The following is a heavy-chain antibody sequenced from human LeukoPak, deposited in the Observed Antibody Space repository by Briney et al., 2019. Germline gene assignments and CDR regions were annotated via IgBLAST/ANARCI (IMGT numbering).Heavy chain of an antibody. V-gene: IGHV3-23*01. CDR3: AKVPVAGIFMLDY. J-gene: IGHJ4*02. D-gene: IGHD6-19*01. CDR1: GFTFSDYG. CDR2: ISGRGT. Sequence: PGGTLRLSCAASGFTFSDYGMSWVRQAPGKGLEWVSDISGRGTFYADSVKGRFTISRDNSKNTLYLQMNSLRAEDTAVYYCAKVPVAGIFMLDYWGQGTLVTVSS.